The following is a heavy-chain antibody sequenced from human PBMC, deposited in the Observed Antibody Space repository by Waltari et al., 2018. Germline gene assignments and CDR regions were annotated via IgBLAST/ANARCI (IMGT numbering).Heavy chain of an antibody. J-gene: IGHJ5*02. CDR2: IYHSGST. CDR1: GYSISSGYY. Sequence: QVQLQESGPGLVKPSETLSLTCTVSGYSISSGYYWGWIRQPPGTGLEWIGSIYHSGSTYYNPSLKSRVTISVDTSKNQFSLKLSSVTAADTAVYYCARDAMPITIFGVAHRDWFDPWGQGTLVTVSS. CDR3: ARDAMPITIFGVAHRDWFDP. V-gene: IGHV4-38-2*02. D-gene: IGHD3-3*01.